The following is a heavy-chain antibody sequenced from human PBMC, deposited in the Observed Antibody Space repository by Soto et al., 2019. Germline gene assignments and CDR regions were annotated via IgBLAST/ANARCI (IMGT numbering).Heavy chain of an antibody. J-gene: IGHJ3*01. Sequence: EVQLVESGGGLVQPGGSLRLSSAASGFSFRTYWMAWVRQAPGKGLEWVANINQDESEKHYVDSVKGRFTISRDNAKSSLYLQMNSLRAEDTAVYYCVSSNIVGRPGGGQGTMVTVSS. V-gene: IGHV3-7*01. CDR1: GFSFRTYW. CDR3: VSSNIVGRPG. CDR2: INQDESEK. D-gene: IGHD6-6*01.